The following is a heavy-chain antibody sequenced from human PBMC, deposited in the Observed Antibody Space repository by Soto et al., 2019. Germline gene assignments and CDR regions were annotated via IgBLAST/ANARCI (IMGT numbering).Heavy chain of an antibody. CDR1: SGSISSSNW. CDR2: IYHSASI. CDR3: ATRVAATFDY. Sequence: QVQLQESGPGLVKPSGTLSLTCAVSSGSISSSNWWTWVRQPPGKGREWIGEIYHSASINYNPSLKSRVTMSVDKSKNQFSLKLSSVTAVDTAVYYCATRVAATFDYWGQGTLVTVSS. D-gene: IGHD6-19*01. V-gene: IGHV4-4*02. J-gene: IGHJ4*02.